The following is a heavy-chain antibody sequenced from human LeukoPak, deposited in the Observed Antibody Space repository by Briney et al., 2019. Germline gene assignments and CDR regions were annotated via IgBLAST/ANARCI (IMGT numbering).Heavy chain of an antibody. CDR3: ARDILATSIAAPYY. CDR1: GGSFSGYY. Sequence: PSETLSLTCAVYGGSFSGYYWSWIRQPPEKGLEWIGEINHVGATNYNPSLKSRVTISVDTSKKQFSLNLTSVNAADTAVYYCARDILATSIAAPYYWGQGTLVTVSS. D-gene: IGHD6-13*01. J-gene: IGHJ4*02. V-gene: IGHV4-34*01. CDR2: INHVGAT.